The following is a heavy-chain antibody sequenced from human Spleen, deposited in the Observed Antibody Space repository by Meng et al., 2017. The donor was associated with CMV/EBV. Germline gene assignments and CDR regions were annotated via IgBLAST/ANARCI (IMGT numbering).Heavy chain of an antibody. D-gene: IGHD2-15*01. Sequence: ASVKVSCKASGYTFTTYGISWVRQAPGQGLEWMGWVSGYNDNTNYAQNFQGRVTMTTDTSTSTAYMELRSLRSDDSAVYYCARGGRLVVVAAKDYWGQGTLVTVSS. V-gene: IGHV1-18*01. J-gene: IGHJ4*02. CDR1: GYTFTTYG. CDR2: VSGYNDNT. CDR3: ARGGRLVVVAAKDY.